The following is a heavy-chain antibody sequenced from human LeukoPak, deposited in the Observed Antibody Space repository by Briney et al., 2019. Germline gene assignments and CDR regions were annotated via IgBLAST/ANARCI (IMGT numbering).Heavy chain of an antibody. D-gene: IGHD6-19*01. V-gene: IGHV4-61*02. CDR1: GYSISSGYY. CDR3: ARDFQSGIAVAGLDY. J-gene: IGHJ4*02. Sequence: PSETLSLTCTVSGYSISSGYYWAWIRQPAGKGLEWIGRIYTTGSTSYNPSLKSRVTISLDTSKNQFSLKLSSVTAADTAVYYCARDFQSGIAVAGLDYWGQGTLVTVSS. CDR2: IYTTGST.